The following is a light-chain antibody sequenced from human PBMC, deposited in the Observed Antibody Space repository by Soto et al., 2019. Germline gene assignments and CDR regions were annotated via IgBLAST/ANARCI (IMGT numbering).Light chain of an antibody. J-gene: IGKJ1*01. CDR1: QTVSSW. CDR3: QQYYSYSRT. Sequence: DIQMTQSPSTLSASVGDRVTITCRASQTVSSWLAWYQQKPGKAPKLLIYDVSSLESGVPSRFSGSGSGTEFTLTISSLQPYDFATYYCQQYYSYSRTFGQGTKVDVK. CDR2: DVS. V-gene: IGKV1-5*01.